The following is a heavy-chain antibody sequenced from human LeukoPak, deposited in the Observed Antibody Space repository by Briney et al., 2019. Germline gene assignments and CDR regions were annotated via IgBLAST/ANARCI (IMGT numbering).Heavy chain of an antibody. J-gene: IGHJ4*02. V-gene: IGHV4-34*01. Sequence: SETLSLTCAVYGGSFSGYYWSWIRQPPGKGLEWIGEINHSGSTNYNPSLKSRVTISVDTSKNQFSLKLSSVTAADTAVYYCARQEYGSGSYYFDYWGQGTLVTVSS. D-gene: IGHD3-10*01. CDR3: ARQEYGSGSYYFDY. CDR1: GGSFSGYY. CDR2: INHSGST.